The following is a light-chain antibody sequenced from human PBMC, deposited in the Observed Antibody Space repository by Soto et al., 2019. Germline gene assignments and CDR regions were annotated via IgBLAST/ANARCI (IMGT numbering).Light chain of an antibody. CDR2: DAS. V-gene: IGKV1-33*01. CDR1: QNINNY. J-gene: IGKJ5*01. CDR3: QQFYDLPIT. Sequence: DIQMTQSPSSLSASVGDRVTITCQASQNINNYLNWYQQQPGKAPKVLIYDASKLQTGVPSRFSGRGSGKDFTFTISSLQPDDSGTYYCQQFYDLPITLGQGTRLEIK.